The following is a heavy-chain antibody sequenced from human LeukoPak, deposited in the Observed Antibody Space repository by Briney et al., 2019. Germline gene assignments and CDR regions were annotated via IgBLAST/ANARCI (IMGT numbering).Heavy chain of an antibody. D-gene: IGHD4-17*01. J-gene: IGHJ2*01. Sequence: SETLSLTCGVYGGSFSGYYWSWIRQPPGKGLEWIGEIDHGGGTNYNSSLKSRVTMPLDTSKNQFSLRLSSLTAADTAVYSCARAAYGENVWYFDLWGRGTLVAVSS. V-gene: IGHV4-34*01. CDR1: GGSFSGYY. CDR3: ARAAYGENVWYFDL. CDR2: IDHGGGT.